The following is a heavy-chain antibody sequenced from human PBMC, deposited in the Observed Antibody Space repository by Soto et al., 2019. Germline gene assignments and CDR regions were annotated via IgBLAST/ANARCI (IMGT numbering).Heavy chain of an antibody. V-gene: IGHV4-4*03. J-gene: IGHJ6*02. Sequence: LPETLSLTCAVSGGSISSSNWWSWVRQPPGKGLEWIGEIYHSGSTNYNPSLKSRVTISVDKSKNQFSLKLSSVTAADTAVYYCASRYYDFWSGYSYYGMDVWGQGTTVTVSS. CDR3: ASRYYDFWSGYSYYGMDV. D-gene: IGHD3-3*01. CDR1: GGSISSSNW. CDR2: IYHSGST.